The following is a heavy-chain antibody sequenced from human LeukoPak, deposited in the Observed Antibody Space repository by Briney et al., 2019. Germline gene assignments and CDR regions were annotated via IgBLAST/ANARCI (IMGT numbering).Heavy chain of an antibody. CDR1: GFPFSSHS. CDR2: IDRSSGTI. J-gene: IGHJ3*02. CDR3: ARDRTLCAFDI. D-gene: IGHD2-2*01. Sequence: GGSLRLSCAASGFPFSSHSMNWLRQAPGKGLEWISYIDRSSGTIYYEDSVKGRFTISRDNAKNSLYLQMNSLRADDTAMYYCARDRTLCAFDIWGQGTMVTVSS. V-gene: IGHV3-48*01.